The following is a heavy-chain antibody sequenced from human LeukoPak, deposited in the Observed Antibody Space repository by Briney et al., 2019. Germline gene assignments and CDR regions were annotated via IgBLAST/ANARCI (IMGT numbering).Heavy chain of an antibody. V-gene: IGHV4-31*03. CDR1: GGSLSSGGYC. CDR3: AREGYQQPQNWFDP. CDR2: IYYSGST. J-gene: IGHJ5*02. D-gene: IGHD2-2*01. Sequence: SETLSLTCTVSGGSLSSGGYCWSWIRQHPGGGLEWIGYIYYSGSTYYNPSLKTRVTISVDTSKNQFSLKLSSVAAADTAVYYCAREGYQQPQNWFDPWGQGTLVTVSS.